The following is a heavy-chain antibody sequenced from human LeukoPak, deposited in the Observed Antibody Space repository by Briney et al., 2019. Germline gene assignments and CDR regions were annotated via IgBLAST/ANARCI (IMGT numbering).Heavy chain of an antibody. CDR2: INSDGSST. V-gene: IGHV3-74*01. CDR1: GFTFSSYW. Sequence: GGSLRLSCAASGFTFSSYWMHWVRQAPGKGLVWVSRINSDGSSTSYADSVKGRFTISRDNAKNTLYLQMNSLRAEDTAVYYCARGEPYYDILTGYGSGMDVWGQGTTVTVSS. CDR3: ARGEPYYDILTGYGSGMDV. J-gene: IGHJ6*02. D-gene: IGHD3-9*01.